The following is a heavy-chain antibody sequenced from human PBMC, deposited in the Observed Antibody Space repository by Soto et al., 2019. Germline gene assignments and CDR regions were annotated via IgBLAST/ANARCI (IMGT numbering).Heavy chain of an antibody. CDR2: ISSSSSTI. CDR3: ARARYYYDSSGYPSNAFDI. CDR1: GFTFSSYS. J-gene: IGHJ3*02. V-gene: IGHV3-48*04. Sequence: VGSLRLSCAASGFTFSSYSMNWVRQAPGKGLEWVSYISSSSSTIYYADSVKGRFTISRDNAKNSLYLQMNSLRAEDTAVYYCARARYYYDSSGYPSNAFDIWGQGTMVTVSS. D-gene: IGHD3-22*01.